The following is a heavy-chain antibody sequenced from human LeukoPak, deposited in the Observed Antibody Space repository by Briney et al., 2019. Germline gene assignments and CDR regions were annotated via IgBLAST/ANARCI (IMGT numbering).Heavy chain of an antibody. Sequence: GGSLRLSCAASGFTFSSYAMSWVRQAPGKGLEWVSGISGRDGSTNYADSVKGRFTIYRDNFKNTLYLQMNSLRAEDTAVYYYAKSVTVDRGAFDIWGQGTKVTVSS. CDR1: GFTFSSYA. V-gene: IGHV3-23*01. CDR2: ISGRDGST. J-gene: IGHJ3*02. CDR3: AKSVTVDRGAFDI. D-gene: IGHD2-21*02.